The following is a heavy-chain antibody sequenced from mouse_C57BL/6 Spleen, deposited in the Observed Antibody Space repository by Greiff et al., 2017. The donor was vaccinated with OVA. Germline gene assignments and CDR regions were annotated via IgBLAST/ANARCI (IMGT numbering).Heavy chain of an antibody. J-gene: IGHJ1*03. D-gene: IGHD1-1*01. CDR1: GYSFTSYY. Sequence: VQLQQSGPELVKPGASVKISCKASGYSFTSYYIHWVKQRPGQGLEWIGWIYPGSGNTKYNEKFKGKATLTADTSSSTAYMQLSSLTSEDSAVYYCARCPDYYGSSYDWYFDVWGTGTTVTVSS. CDR3: ARCPDYYGSSYDWYFDV. CDR2: IYPGSGNT. V-gene: IGHV1-66*01.